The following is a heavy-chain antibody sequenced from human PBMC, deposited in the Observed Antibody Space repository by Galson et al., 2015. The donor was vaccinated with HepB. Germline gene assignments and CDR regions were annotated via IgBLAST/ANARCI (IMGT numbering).Heavy chain of an antibody. CDR3: ARGSYCSSTSCYKRYYYYGMDV. J-gene: IGHJ6*02. D-gene: IGHD2-2*02. Sequence: SVKVSCKASGYTFTSYGISWVRQAPGQGLEWMGWISAYNGNTNYAQKLQGRVTMTTDTSTSTAYMELRSLRSDDTAVYYCARGSYCSSTSCYKRYYYYGMDVWGQGTTVTVSS. CDR2: ISAYNGNT. V-gene: IGHV1-18*04. CDR1: GYTFTSYG.